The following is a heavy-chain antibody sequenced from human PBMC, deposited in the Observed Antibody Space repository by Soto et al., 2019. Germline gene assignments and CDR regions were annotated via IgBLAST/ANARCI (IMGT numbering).Heavy chain of an antibody. J-gene: IGHJ4*02. CDR1: GGSISSSSYY. Sequence: PSETLSLTCTVSGGSISSSSYYWGWIRQPPGKGLEWIGSIYYSGSTYYNPSLKSRVTISVDTSKNQFSLKLSSVTAADTAVYYCARHVRTAMVYAIQGLGDFDYWGQGTLVTVSS. D-gene: IGHD2-8*01. CDR3: ARHVRTAMVYAIQGLGDFDY. V-gene: IGHV4-39*01. CDR2: IYYSGST.